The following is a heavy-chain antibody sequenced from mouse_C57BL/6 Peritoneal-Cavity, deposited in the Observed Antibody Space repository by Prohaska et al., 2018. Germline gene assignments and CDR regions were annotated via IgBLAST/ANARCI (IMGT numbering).Heavy chain of an antibody. V-gene: IGHV7-3*01. CDR1: GFTFTDYY. CDR2: IRNKANGYTT. J-gene: IGHJ1*03. CDR3: ARFYGSRYFDV. Sequence: EVKLVESGGGLVQPGGSLSLSCAASGFTFTDYYMSWVRQPPGKALELLGFIRNKANGYTTEYSASVKGRFTISRDNSKSILYLQMNALRAEDSATYYCARFYGSRYFDVWGTGTTVTVSS. D-gene: IGHD1-1*01.